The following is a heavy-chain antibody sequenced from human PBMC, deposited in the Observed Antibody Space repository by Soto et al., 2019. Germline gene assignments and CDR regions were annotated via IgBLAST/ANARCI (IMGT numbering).Heavy chain of an antibody. CDR3: ARTAAARQADY. CDR1: GGSISSSSYY. V-gene: IGHV4-39*01. D-gene: IGHD6-6*01. J-gene: IGHJ4*02. Sequence: QLQLQESGPGLVKPSETLSLTCTVSGGSISSSSYYWGWIRQPPGKGLEWIGSIYYSGSTYYNPSLKGRVTISVDTSKNQFSLKLSSVTAADTAVYYCARTAAARQADYWGQGTLVTVSS. CDR2: IYYSGST.